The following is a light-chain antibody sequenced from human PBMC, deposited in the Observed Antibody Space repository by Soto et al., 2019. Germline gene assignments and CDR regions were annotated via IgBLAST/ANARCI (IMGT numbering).Light chain of an antibody. CDR2: ESN. V-gene: IGLV2-23*01. CDR1: SSDVGYYNL. CDR3: CSYAGKNLPCYV. Sequence: QSALTQPASESGSPGQSITISCSGSSSDVGYYNLVSWYQRRPGAAPKLMIYESNKRPSGGSTRSSASPSGKTASLTISGLQPEDVADYFCCSYAGKNLPCYVFGTGTQVT. J-gene: IGLJ1*01.